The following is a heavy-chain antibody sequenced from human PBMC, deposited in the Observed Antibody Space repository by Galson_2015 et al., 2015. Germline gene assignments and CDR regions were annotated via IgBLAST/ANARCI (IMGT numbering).Heavy chain of an antibody. D-gene: IGHD2-2*01. CDR3: ARASQDCSRANCPYTY. Sequence: SVKVSCKASGGSFSTYAIAWVRQAPGQGLQWMGGITPIFGTVTYTQRFQGRVTITADKSTATVYMEVRGLISEDTAIFYCARASQDCSRANCPYTYWGQGTLVTVSS. CDR1: GGSFSTYA. CDR2: ITPIFGTV. J-gene: IGHJ4*02. V-gene: IGHV1-69*06.